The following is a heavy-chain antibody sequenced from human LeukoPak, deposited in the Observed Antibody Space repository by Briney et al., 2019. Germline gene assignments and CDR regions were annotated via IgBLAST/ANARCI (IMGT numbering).Heavy chain of an antibody. CDR1: GSSINSHY. J-gene: IGHJ4*02. V-gene: IGHV4-4*08. CDR3: VRRDTGWNYFDY. D-gene: IGHD6-19*01. CDR2: IYSTGKN. Sequence: SETLSLTCAVSGSSINSHYWGWIRQPPGKGLQWIGDIYSTGKNNYNPSLKSRVTISLDTSKSHLSLNLTSVLAADTAIYYCVRRDTGWNYFDYWGQGILVTVSS.